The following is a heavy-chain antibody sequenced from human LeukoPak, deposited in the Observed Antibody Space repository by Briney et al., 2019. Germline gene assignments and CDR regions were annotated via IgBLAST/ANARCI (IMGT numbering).Heavy chain of an antibody. CDR1: GGSISSYY. Sequence: SETLSLTCTVSGGSISSYYWSWIRQPPGKGLEWIGYIYYSGCTNYNPSLKSRVTISVDTSKNQFSLKLSSVTAAGTAVYYCARGTSFSDYGDYVGQGPLFDYWGQGTLVTVSS. CDR3: ARGTSFSDYGDYVGQGPLFDY. D-gene: IGHD4-17*01. CDR2: IYYSGCT. J-gene: IGHJ4*02. V-gene: IGHV4-59*12.